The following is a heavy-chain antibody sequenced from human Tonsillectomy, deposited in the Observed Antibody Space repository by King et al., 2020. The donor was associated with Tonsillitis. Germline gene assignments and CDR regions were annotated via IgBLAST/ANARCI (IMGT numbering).Heavy chain of an antibody. CDR3: ARDTNYFDGNLYYDVFDL. J-gene: IGHJ3*01. CDR2: IREDGNLK. V-gene: IGHV3-7*03. CDR1: GVTLNNYW. Sequence: VQLVEAGGGLVQPGGSLRLSCSAFGVTLNNYWMTGGRRAPGKGVEWVANIREDGNLKYYMDCVVGRFTISRDNARNSVYLQMNSLRAGDTAVYYCARDTNYFDGNLYYDVFDLWGQGTMVTVSS. D-gene: IGHD3-22*01.